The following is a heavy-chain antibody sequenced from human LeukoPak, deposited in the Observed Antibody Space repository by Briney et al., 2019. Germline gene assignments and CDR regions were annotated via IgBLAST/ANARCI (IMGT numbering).Heavy chain of an antibody. CDR3: ARGLITMVRGVIIRIRGLSPNWFDP. V-gene: IGHV1-8*01. CDR1: GYTFTSYD. CDR2: MNPNSGNT. Sequence: GASVKVSCKASGYTFTSYDINWVRQATGQGLEWMGWMNPNSGNTGYAQKFQGRVTMTRNTSISTAYMELSSLRSEDTAVYYCARGLITMVRGVIIRIRGLSPNWFDPWGQGTLVTVSS. D-gene: IGHD3-10*01. J-gene: IGHJ5*02.